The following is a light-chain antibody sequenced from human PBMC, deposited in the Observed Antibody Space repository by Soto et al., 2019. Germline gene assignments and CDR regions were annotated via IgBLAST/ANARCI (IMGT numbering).Light chain of an antibody. CDR3: QQTYSTPPT. Sequence: DIQLTQSPSSLSASVGDRVSISCRASQSISNYLNWYQQKPGKAPKVLIFAASRLQSGVPSRFSGSGSGTDSTLTISSLQPEDFATYYCQQTYSTPPTFGQGTKVDIK. CDR2: AAS. CDR1: QSISNY. V-gene: IGKV1-39*01. J-gene: IGKJ1*01.